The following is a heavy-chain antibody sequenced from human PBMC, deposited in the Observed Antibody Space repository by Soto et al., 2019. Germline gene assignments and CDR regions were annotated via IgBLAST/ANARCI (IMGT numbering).Heavy chain of an antibody. J-gene: IGHJ4*02. D-gene: IGHD6-19*01. CDR1: GFTFSSFA. CDR2: IGSRGDST. Sequence: EVQLLESGGGLVQPGGSLRLSCAASGFTFSSFAMSWVRQAPGKGLEWVSAIGSRGDSTYYADSVKGRFTISRDNSKNTLDWQMTTLRREDTAVYYCAKDLIYGYNSGRPFDSWGQGTLVTVSS. CDR3: AKDLIYGYNSGRPFDS. V-gene: IGHV3-23*01.